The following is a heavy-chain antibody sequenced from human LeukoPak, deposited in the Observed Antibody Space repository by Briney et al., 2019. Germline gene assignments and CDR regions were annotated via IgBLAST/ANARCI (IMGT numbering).Heavy chain of an antibody. CDR3: ARDRVYHDNSGQLDF. J-gene: IGHJ4*02. CDR2: INPSGGWV. Sequence: GASVKVSCNPSGYTFTSYYIHWVRHGQGQGPGWMGIINPSGGWVKSPQNFQGRLTMTRYTSTRTVYMELSSLRSEDTAMYYCARDRVYHDNSGQLDFWGQGTLVTVSS. V-gene: IGHV1-46*01. CDR1: GYTFTSYY. D-gene: IGHD3-22*01.